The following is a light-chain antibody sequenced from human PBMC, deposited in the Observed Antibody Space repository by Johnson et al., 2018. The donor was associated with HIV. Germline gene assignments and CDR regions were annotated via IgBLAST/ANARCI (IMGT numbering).Light chain of an antibody. CDR3: GGWDSSLSAYV. J-gene: IGLJ1*01. V-gene: IGLV1-51*01. CDR2: DDN. Sequence: QSVLTQPPSVSATPGQKVTISCSGSTSNIGNNYVSWYQQFPGAAPKLLIYDDNKRPSRIPYRFSGSKSGTSATLGLTGLHTADAADFYCGGWDSSLSAYVFGSGTKVTVL. CDR1: TSNIGNNY.